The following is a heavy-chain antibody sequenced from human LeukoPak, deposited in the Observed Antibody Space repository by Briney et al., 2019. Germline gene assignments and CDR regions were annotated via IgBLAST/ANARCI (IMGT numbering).Heavy chain of an antibody. CDR1: GFTFSSYA. J-gene: IGHJ4*02. CDR2: ISSNGGST. CDR3: TTLTYDSSGYHNPPLDY. V-gene: IGHV3-64*01. Sequence: GGSLRLSCAASGFTFSSYAMHWVRQAPGKGLEYVSAISSNGGSTYYANSVKGRFTISRDNSKNTLYLQMNSLKTEDTAVYYCTTLTYDSSGYHNPPLDYWGQGTLVTVSS. D-gene: IGHD3-22*01.